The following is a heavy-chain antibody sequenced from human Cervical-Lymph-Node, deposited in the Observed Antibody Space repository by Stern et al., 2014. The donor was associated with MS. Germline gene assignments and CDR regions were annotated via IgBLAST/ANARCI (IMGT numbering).Heavy chain of an antibody. D-gene: IGHD6-13*01. CDR3: ARRGPAAEIDF. CDR1: GYTLTTYW. Sequence: EVQLVESGAEVKKPGESLKISCKASGYTLTTYWIGWVRQVSGKGLEWMGIIYPRDSDARLSPSFQGQVTISVDKSITTAYLQWSSLKASDTAMYYCARRGPAAEIDFWGQGTLVTVSS. CDR2: IYPRDSDA. V-gene: IGHV5-51*01. J-gene: IGHJ4*02.